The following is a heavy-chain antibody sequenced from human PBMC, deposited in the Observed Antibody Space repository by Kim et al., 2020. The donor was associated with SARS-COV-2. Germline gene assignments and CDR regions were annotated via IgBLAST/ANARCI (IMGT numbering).Heavy chain of an antibody. V-gene: IGHV3-48*02. J-gene: IGHJ6*02. Sequence: GGSLRLSCAASGFTFSSYSMNWVRQAPGKGLEWVSYISSSSSTIYYADSVKGRFTISRDNAKNSLYLQMNSLRDEDTAVYYCARGIHVLRYFDWLLIKEGGMDVWGQGTTVTVSS. CDR1: GFTFSSYS. CDR2: ISSSSSTI. CDR3: ARGIHVLRYFDWLLIKEGGMDV. D-gene: IGHD3-9*01.